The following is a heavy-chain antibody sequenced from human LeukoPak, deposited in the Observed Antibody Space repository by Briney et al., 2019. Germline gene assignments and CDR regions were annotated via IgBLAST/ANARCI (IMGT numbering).Heavy chain of an antibody. J-gene: IGHJ6*03. CDR3: AKDAGDYYYMDV. D-gene: IGHD7-27*01. CDR2: ISWNSGTV. CDR1: GFIFDDYT. V-gene: IGHV3-9*01. Sequence: GGSLRLSCAAFGFIFDDYTMHWVRQAPGKGLEWVSGISWNSGTVDYADSVKGRFTISRDNAKNSLFLQMKSLRAEDTAFYYCAKDAGDYYYMDVWGKGTMVTVSS.